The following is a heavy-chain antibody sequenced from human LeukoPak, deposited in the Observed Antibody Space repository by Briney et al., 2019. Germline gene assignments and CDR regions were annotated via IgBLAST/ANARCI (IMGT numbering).Heavy chain of an antibody. CDR3: ARTGSTGTYDYFDY. D-gene: IGHD1-1*01. V-gene: IGHV3-23*01. CDR2: ISSSGGST. J-gene: IGHJ4*02. CDR1: GFTFSSYS. Sequence: GGSLRLSCAASGFTFSSYSMSWVRQAPGKGLEWVSAISSSGGSTDYTDSVKGRFTISRDNAKNSLYLQMNSLRAEDTAVYYCARTGSTGTYDYFDYWGQRTLVTVSS.